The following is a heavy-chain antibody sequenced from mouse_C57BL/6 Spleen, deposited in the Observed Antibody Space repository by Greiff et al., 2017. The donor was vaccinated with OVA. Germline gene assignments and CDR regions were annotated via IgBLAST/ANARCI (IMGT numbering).Heavy chain of an antibody. Sequence: QVQLKQPGAELVKPGASVKLSCKASGYTFTSYWMQWVKQRPGQGLEWIGEIDPSDSYTNYNQKFKGKATLTVDTSSSTAYMQLSSLTSEDSAVYYCASQDSSGYDYAMDYWGQGTSVTVSS. CDR2: IDPSDSYT. D-gene: IGHD3-2*02. CDR1: GYTFTSYW. V-gene: IGHV1-50*01. J-gene: IGHJ4*01. CDR3: ASQDSSGYDYAMDY.